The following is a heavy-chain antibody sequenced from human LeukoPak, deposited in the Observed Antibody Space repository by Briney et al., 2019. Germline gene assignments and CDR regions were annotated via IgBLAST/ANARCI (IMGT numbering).Heavy chain of an antibody. CDR3: ARGDCSGGSCYGGFNWFDP. Sequence: SVTVSCKSSGGTFSSYAISWVRQAPGQGLEWMGGIIPIFGTANYAQKFQGRVTITADESTSTAYMELSSLRSEDTAVYYCARGDCSGGSCYGGFNWFDPWGQGTLVTVSS. J-gene: IGHJ5*02. D-gene: IGHD2-15*01. CDR1: GGTFSSYA. V-gene: IGHV1-69*13. CDR2: IIPIFGTA.